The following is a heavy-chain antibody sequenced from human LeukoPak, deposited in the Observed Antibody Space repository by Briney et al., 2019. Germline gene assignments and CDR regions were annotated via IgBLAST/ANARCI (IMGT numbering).Heavy chain of an antibody. CDR3: ARESSGSYYGRGRLDY. D-gene: IGHD1-26*01. V-gene: IGHV3-21*01. CDR1: GFTFSSYS. J-gene: IGHJ4*02. Sequence: GGSLRLSCAASGFTFSSYSMNWVRQAPGKGLEWVSSISSSSSYIYYADSVKGRFTISRDNAKNSLYLQMNSLRAEDTAVYYCARESSGSYYGRGRLDYWGQGTLVTVSS. CDR2: ISSSSSYI.